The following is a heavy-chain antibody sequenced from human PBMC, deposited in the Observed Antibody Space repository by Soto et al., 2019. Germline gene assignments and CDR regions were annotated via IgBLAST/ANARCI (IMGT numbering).Heavy chain of an antibody. D-gene: IGHD2-2*01. CDR2: IYYSGST. V-gene: IGHV4-59*01. CDR1: GGSISSYY. CDR3: ARSTYYAGFDY. Sequence: SETLSLTCTVSGGSISSYYWSWIRQPPGKGLEWIGYIYYSGSTNYNPSLKSRVTISVDTSKNQFSLKLSSVTAADTAVYYCARSTYYAGFDYWGQGTLLTVSS. J-gene: IGHJ4*02.